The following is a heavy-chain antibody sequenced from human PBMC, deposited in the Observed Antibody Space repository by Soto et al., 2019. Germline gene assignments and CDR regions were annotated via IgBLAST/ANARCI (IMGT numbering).Heavy chain of an antibody. CDR1: GFSLRTSGVG. V-gene: IGHV2-5*01. D-gene: IGHD6-19*01. Sequence: GXVPTLVNPTQSLTLTCIFSGFSLRTSGVGVGWIRQPPGKALEWLGFIYWNDDKRYSPSLKSRLTITKDTSKNQVVLTMTNMDTVDTATYYCAKSGSSGWYGWFDPWGQGTLVTVSS. CDR3: AKSGSSGWYGWFDP. CDR2: IYWNDDK. J-gene: IGHJ5*02.